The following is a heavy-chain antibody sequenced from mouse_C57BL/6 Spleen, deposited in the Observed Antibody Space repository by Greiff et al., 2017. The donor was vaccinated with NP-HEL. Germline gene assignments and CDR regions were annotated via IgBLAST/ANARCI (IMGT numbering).Heavy chain of an antibody. CDR2: IDPETGGT. Sequence: VQLQESGAELVRPGASVTLSCKASGYTFTDYEMHWVKQTPVHGLEWIGAIDPETGGTAYNQKFKGQAILTADKSSSTAYMELRSLTSEDSAVYYCTRSAYWGQGTLVTVSA. CDR3: TRSAY. J-gene: IGHJ3*01. CDR1: GYTFTDYE. V-gene: IGHV1-15*01.